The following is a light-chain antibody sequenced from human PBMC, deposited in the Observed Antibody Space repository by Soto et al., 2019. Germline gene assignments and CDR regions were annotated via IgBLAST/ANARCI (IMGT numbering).Light chain of an antibody. V-gene: IGKV3-20*01. CDR3: QQYGSSRWT. CDR1: ESVSDSQ. CDR2: GVS. J-gene: IGKJ1*01. Sequence: EIVLTQSPGTLSLSPGERATLSCRTSESVSDSQLAWYQQKPGQAPRLLIYGVSSRATGIADRFSGSGSGTDFTLTISRLEPEDFALYYCQQYGSSRWTFGLGTKLDIK.